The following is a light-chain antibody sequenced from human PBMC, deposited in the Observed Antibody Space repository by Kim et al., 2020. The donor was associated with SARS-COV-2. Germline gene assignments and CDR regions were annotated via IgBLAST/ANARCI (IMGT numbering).Light chain of an antibody. CDR3: QTWGTGIQV. V-gene: IGLV4-69*01. CDR1: SGHTTYA. Sequence: QLVLTQSPSASASLGASIKLTCTLNSGHTTYAIAWHQQHPEKGPRYLMTVDNDCGHTKGDGIPDRFSGSSSGAERYLTISSLQSEDEADYYCQTWGTGIQVFGGGTQLTV. CDR2: VDNDCGH. J-gene: IGLJ2*01.